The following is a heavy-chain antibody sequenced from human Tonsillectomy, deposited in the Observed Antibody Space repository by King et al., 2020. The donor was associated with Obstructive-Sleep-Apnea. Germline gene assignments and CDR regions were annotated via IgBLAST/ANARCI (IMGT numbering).Heavy chain of an antibody. D-gene: IGHD6-19*01. CDR1: GFTVSSNY. V-gene: IGHV3-66*01. Sequence: VQLVESGGGLVQPGGSLRLSCAVSGFTVSSNYMSWVRQAPGKGLEWVSAIYSGGSTYYADSVKGRFTISRDNSKNTRYLQMNTLRAEDTAVYYCARDVAVAARGYWGQGTLVTVSS. CDR2: IYSGGST. CDR3: ARDVAVAARGY. J-gene: IGHJ4*02.